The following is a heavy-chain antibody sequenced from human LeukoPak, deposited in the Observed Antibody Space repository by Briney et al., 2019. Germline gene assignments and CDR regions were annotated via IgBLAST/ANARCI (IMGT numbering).Heavy chain of an antibody. D-gene: IGHD5-24*01. CDR2: ISSSSSYI. Sequence: PGGSLRLSCAASGFTFSSYAMSWVRQAPGKGLECVSSISSSSSYIYYADSVKGRFTISSDNAKNSLYLQMHSLRAEDTAVYYCARGGRVGEMATIVYWGQGTLVTVSS. J-gene: IGHJ4*02. V-gene: IGHV3-21*01. CDR3: ARGGRVGEMATIVY. CDR1: GFTFSSYA.